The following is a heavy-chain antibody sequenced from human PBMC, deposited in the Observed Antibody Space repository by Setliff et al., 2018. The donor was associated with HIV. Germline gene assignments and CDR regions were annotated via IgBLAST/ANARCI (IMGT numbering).Heavy chain of an antibody. D-gene: IGHD3-16*01. CDR1: GDSITNDDYY. CDR2: IHYSGRT. J-gene: IGHJ5*02. V-gene: IGHV4-39*01. Sequence: AETLSLTCTVSGDSITNDDYYWGWIRQPPGKGLEWIAIIHYSGRTYYDPSLKSRVTIFVDTSKTQFYLKLRSVTASDTAVYYCASYTSKLDWFDPWGQGTLVTVS. CDR3: ASYTSKLDWFDP.